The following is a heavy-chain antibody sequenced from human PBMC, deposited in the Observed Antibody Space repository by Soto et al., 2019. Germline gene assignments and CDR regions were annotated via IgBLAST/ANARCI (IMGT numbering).Heavy chain of an antibody. CDR1: GFTFSDYY. Sequence: QVQLVESGGGLVKPGGSLRLSCAASGFTFSDYYMSWIRQAPGKGLEWVSYISSSGSTIYYADSVKGRFTISRDNAKNSLYLQMNILRAEDTAVYYCAGGGVDIVVVVAAMCLDYWGQGTLVTVSS. CDR3: AGGGVDIVVVVAAMCLDY. J-gene: IGHJ4*02. CDR2: ISSSGSTI. D-gene: IGHD2-15*01. V-gene: IGHV3-11*01.